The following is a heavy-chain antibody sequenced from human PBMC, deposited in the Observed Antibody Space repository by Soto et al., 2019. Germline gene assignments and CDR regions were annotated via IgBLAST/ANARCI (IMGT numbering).Heavy chain of an antibody. CDR3: TRDILTGYYSPPQDY. J-gene: IGHJ4*02. V-gene: IGHV3-49*04. CDR1: GFSFADYV. D-gene: IGHD3-9*01. Sequence: GGCLRLSCSASGFSFADYVFSWVRPAPGKGLEWVGFIRSKAYGGTAEYATSVKDRFTISRDDSKSIAYLQMNSLKTEDTAVYYCTRDILTGYYSPPQDYWGQGALVIVSS. CDR2: IRSKAYGGTA.